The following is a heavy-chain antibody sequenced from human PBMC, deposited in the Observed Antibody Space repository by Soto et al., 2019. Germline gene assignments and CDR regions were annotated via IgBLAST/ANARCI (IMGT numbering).Heavy chain of an antibody. CDR1: GGTFTDYT. Sequence: QVQLVQSGAEVKKPGSSAKVSCKASGGTFTDYTITWVRQAPGQGLEWMGRIIPVLDLSNYAQKFQGRVTITADKSTTTSYMELSGLTSEDTAVYYCAKKLGPSAFDLWGRGTLVTVSS. D-gene: IGHD1-26*01. CDR2: IIPVLDLS. J-gene: IGHJ2*01. CDR3: AKKLGPSAFDL. V-gene: IGHV1-69*02.